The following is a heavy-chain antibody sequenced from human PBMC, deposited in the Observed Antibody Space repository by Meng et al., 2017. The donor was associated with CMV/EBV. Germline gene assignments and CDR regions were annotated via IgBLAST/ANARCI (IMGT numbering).Heavy chain of an antibody. CDR1: GFTFSSYG. CDR2: IRYDGSNK. V-gene: IGHV3-30*02. J-gene: IGHJ5*02. Sequence: GGSLRLSCAASGFTFSSYGMHWVRQAPGKGLEWVAFIRYDGSNKYYADSVKGRFTISRDNSKNSLYLQMNSLRAEDTAVYYCARAPGLWSGYFSPWGQGTLVTVSS. CDR3: ARAPGLWSGYFSP. D-gene: IGHD3-3*01.